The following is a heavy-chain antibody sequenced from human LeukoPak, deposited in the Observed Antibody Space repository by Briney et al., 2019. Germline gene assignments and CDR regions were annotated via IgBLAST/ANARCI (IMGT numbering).Heavy chain of an antibody. D-gene: IGHD4-17*01. V-gene: IGHV3-23*01. J-gene: IGHJ4*02. CDR3: AKDAHYGDYGIGY. Sequence: GGSLRLSCAASGFTISSYAMSWVRQAAGEGLEWVSAISGSGGSTYYADSVKGRFTISRDNSKNTLYLQMNSLRAEDTAVYYCAKDAHYGDYGIGYWGQGTLVTVSS. CDR1: GFTISSYA. CDR2: ISGSGGST.